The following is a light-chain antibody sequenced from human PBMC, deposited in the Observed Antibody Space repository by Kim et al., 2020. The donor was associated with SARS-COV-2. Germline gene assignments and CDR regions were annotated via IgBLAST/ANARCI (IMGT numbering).Light chain of an antibody. J-gene: IGLJ1*01. CDR1: SRNVGGYNY. V-gene: IGLV2-11*01. Sequence: GPSVTISCSGSSRNVGGYNYVSWYQQHPGKAPKLLIYDVSTRPSGVPDRFSGSKSGNTASLTISGLQAEDEADYFCCSYAGSYTYVFGTGTKVTVL. CDR3: CSYAGSYTYV. CDR2: DVS.